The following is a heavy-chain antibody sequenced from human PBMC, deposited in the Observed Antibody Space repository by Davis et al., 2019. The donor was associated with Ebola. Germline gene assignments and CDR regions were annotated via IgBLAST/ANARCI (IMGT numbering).Heavy chain of an antibody. Sequence: PGGSLRLSCAASGFTFSNYAMSWVRQAPGKGLEYVSAISGNGGTRYYADSQKGRCTISRDNSKKTLYLQMNSLRAEDTAVYYCAKSGLSFGVVKYHYGMDVWGKGTTVTVSS. CDR1: GFTFSNYA. V-gene: IGHV3-23*01. D-gene: IGHD3-3*01. CDR2: ISGNGGTR. J-gene: IGHJ6*04. CDR3: AKSGLSFGVVKYHYGMDV.